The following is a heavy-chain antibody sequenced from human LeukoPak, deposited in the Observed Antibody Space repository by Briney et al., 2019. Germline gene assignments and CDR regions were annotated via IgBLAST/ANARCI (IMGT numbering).Heavy chain of an antibody. CDR2: ICYRGNT. J-gene: IGHJ4*02. CDR1: GDSVSSDTYY. D-gene: IGHD2-21*02. Sequence: PSGTLSLTCTVSGDSVSSDTYYWGWIRQPPGKGLEWIGTICYRGNTYHNPSLKSRVTVSVDTSKNQFSLTLTSVTAADTAVYFCARQVCGGACFHFDYWGQGTLVTVSS. V-gene: IGHV4-39*01. CDR3: ARQVCGGACFHFDY.